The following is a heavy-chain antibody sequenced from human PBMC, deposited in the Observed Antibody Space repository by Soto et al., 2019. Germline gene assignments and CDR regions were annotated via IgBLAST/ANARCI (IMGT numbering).Heavy chain of an antibody. V-gene: IGHV1-2*02. CDR3: ARGGGTTLAPLP. CDR1: GYTFTGYF. D-gene: IGHD3-16*01. CDR2: INSNSGAT. Sequence: ASVKVSCKASGYTFTGYFMHWVRQAPGEGLEWMGWINSNSGATKYAPKFQGRVTMTRGTSNRTAYLELSRLTSDDTAVYYCARGGGTTLAPLPWGQGTPVTVSS. J-gene: IGHJ5*02.